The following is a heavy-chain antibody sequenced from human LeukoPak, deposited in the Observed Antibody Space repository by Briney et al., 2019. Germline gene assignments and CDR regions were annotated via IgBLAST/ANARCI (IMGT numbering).Heavy chain of an antibody. Sequence: GRSLRLSCAASGFTFSSYGMHWVRQAPGKGLEWVAVISYDGSNKYYADSVKGRFTISRDNSKNTLYLQMNSLRAEDTAVYYCAKEDAGLPPSGGYFDYWGQGTLVTVSS. V-gene: IGHV3-30*18. J-gene: IGHJ4*02. CDR2: ISYDGSNK. CDR3: AKEDAGLPPSGGYFDY. CDR1: GFTFSSYG. D-gene: IGHD3-16*01.